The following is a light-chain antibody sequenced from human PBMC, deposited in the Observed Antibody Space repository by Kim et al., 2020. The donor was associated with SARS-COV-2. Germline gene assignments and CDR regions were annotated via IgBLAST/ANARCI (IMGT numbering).Light chain of an antibody. V-gene: IGKV4-1*01. CDR2: WAS. CDR3: QQYYNIPRT. Sequence: DIVMTQSPDSLAVSLGERATINCKSSQSVLYSSNNKNYLAWYQQKPGQPPKLLIYWASTRESGVPDRFSGSGSGTDFTLTISSLQAEDVAVYYCQQYYNIPRTFGQGTKLEI. CDR1: QSVLYSSNNKNY. J-gene: IGKJ2*02.